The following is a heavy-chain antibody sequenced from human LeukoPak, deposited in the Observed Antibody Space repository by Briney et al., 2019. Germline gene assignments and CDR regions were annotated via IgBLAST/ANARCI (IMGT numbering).Heavy chain of an antibody. J-gene: IGHJ6*03. Sequence: ASVKVSCKASGYTFTGYYMHWVRQAPGQGLEWMGWINPNSGGTNYAQKFQGRVTMTRDTSMNTAYMELSRLRSDDTAVYYCARAVGYCSGDSCYNYYYYMDVWGKGTTVTVSS. CDR1: GYTFTGYY. CDR2: INPNSGGT. CDR3: ARAVGYCSGDSCYNYYYYMDV. D-gene: IGHD2-15*01. V-gene: IGHV1-2*02.